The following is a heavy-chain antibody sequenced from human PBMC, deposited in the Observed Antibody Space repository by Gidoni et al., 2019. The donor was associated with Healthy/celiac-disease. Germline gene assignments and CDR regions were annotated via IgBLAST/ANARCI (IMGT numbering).Heavy chain of an antibody. V-gene: IGHV4-4*02. CDR3: ASHCSGGSCYSWTFDP. Sequence: QVQLQESGPGLVKPSGTLSLPCAVSGGSFSCSNWWRWVRQPPGKGLEWIGEIYLSGSTNYNPSLKSRVTISVDKSKNQFSRKLSSVTAADTAVYYCASHCSGGSCYSWTFDPWGQGTLVTVSS. D-gene: IGHD2-15*01. CDR1: GGSFSCSNW. J-gene: IGHJ5*02. CDR2: IYLSGST.